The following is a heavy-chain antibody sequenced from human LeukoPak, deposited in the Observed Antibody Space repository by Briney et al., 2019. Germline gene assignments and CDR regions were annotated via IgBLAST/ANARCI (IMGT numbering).Heavy chain of an antibody. V-gene: IGHV3-48*04. D-gene: IGHD5-24*01. CDR2: ISSSSSTI. CDR3: AKDVEMATSYGDAFDI. J-gene: IGHJ3*02. CDR1: GFTFSSYS. Sequence: PGGSLRLSCAASGFTFSSYSMNWVRQAPGKGLEWVSYISSSSSTIYYADSVKGRFTISRDNAKNSLYLQMNSLRAEDTAVYYCAKDVEMATSYGDAFDIWGQGTMVTVSS.